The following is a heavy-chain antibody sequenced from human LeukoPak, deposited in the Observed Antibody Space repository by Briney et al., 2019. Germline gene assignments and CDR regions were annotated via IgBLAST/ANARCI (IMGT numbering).Heavy chain of an antibody. CDR1: GGSITGYY. CDR3: ARHIPVSYDAFDL. CDR2: VYFTGRT. V-gene: IGHV4-59*08. J-gene: IGHJ3*01. D-gene: IGHD6-19*01. Sequence: SETLSLTCTVAGGSITGYYWGWIRQPPGKGLEWIAYVYFTGRTLYNPSLQSLVTISVDTSKHQLFLRLTAVTAADTAVYSCARHIPVSYDAFDLWGRATTVTVSS.